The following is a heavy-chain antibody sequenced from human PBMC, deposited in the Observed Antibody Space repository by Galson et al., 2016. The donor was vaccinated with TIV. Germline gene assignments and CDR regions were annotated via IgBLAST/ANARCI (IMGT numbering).Heavy chain of an antibody. D-gene: IGHD2-21*01. J-gene: IGHJ6*03. CDR3: SRGSGDAPYYFYMDV. Sequence: SLRLSCAASGFTFDDYAMHWARRAPWKGLEWVSGIGWNGGSIGYAASVKGRFTISRDNAKNSLYLQRNSLRAEDTALYYCSRGSGDAPYYFYMDVWGKGTTVTVSS. CDR1: GFTFDDYA. CDR2: IGWNGGSI. V-gene: IGHV3-9*01.